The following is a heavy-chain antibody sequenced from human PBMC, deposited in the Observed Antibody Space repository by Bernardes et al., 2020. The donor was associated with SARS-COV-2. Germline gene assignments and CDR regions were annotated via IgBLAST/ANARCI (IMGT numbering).Heavy chain of an antibody. D-gene: IGHD6-19*01. V-gene: IGHV4-34*01. Sequence: SETLSLTCAEYGGSFSGYFWTWIRQPPGKGLEWIGEITQSGSANYSPSLKSRVTISVDTSKKQFSLTLTSVTAADTAVYYCAGGSGWGFRWGQGTLVTVSS. CDR1: GGSFSGYF. J-gene: IGHJ4*02. CDR3: AGGSGWGFR. CDR2: ITQSGSA.